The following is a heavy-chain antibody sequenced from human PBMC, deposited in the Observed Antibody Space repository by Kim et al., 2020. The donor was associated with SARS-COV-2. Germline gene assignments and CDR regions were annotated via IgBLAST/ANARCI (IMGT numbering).Heavy chain of an antibody. CDR2: ISYDGSNK. J-gene: IGHJ4*02. CDR3: ARDRYYYDSSCYPDY. D-gene: IGHD3-22*01. Sequence: GGSLRLSCAASGFTFSSYAMHWVRQAPGKGLEWVAVISYDGSNKYYADSVKGRFTISRDNSKNTLYLQMNSLRAEDTAVYYCARDRYYYDSSCYPDYWGQGTLVTVSS. V-gene: IGHV3-30-3*01. CDR1: GFTFSSYA.